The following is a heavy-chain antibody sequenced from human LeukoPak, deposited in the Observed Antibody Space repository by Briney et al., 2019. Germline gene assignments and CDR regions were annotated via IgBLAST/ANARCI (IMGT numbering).Heavy chain of an antibody. CDR3: VATRDYYYYYMDV. Sequence: SETLSLTCTVSGGSISSSSYYRGWIRQPPGKGLEWIGSIYYSGSTYYNPSLKSRVTISVDTSKNQFSLKLSSVTAADTAVYYCVATRDYYYYYMDVWGKGTTVTVSS. V-gene: IGHV4-39*01. CDR2: IYYSGST. D-gene: IGHD5-24*01. J-gene: IGHJ6*03. CDR1: GGSISSSSYY.